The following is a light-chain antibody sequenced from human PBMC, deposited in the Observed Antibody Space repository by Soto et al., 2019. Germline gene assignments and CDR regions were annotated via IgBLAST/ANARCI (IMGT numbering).Light chain of an antibody. CDR2: DVT. Sequence: QSALTQPRSVSGSPGQSVTISCTGTSSDVGGYNYVSWHQQHPGKAPKLMIYDVTKRPSGVPDRFSGSKSGNTASLTISGLQAEDEADYYCCSYVGSYSYGFGTGTKVTVL. V-gene: IGLV2-11*01. CDR1: SSDVGGYNY. CDR3: CSYVGSYSYG. J-gene: IGLJ1*01.